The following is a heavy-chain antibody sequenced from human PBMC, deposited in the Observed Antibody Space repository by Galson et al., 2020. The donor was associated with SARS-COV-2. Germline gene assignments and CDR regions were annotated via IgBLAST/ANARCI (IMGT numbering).Heavy chain of an antibody. CDR1: GGSITSGNYY. D-gene: IGHD1-26*01. CDR3: ARESRWDLYLYL. J-gene: IGHJ4*01. CDR2: IYTTIGGT. Sequence: SETLSLTCTVSGGSITSGNYYWSWIRQPAGKGLEWIGRIYTTIGGTNYNPSLKSRVTILVDTSKNQFSLRLTSVTAADTAVYYCARESRWDLYLYLWGPGPLVTVSS. V-gene: IGHV4-61*02.